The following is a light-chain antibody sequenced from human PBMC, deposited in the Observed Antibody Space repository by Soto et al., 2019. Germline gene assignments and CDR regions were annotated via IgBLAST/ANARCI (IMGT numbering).Light chain of an antibody. Sequence: DIQMTQSPSTLSASVGDRVTITCRASQSIFSWLAWYQQXPGKAPKFLIYAASSLQSGVPSRFSGSGSGTEFTLTISSLESDDFATYYCQQYHRHSTFGQGTKVDIK. J-gene: IGKJ1*01. CDR1: QSIFSW. V-gene: IGKV1-5*01. CDR3: QQYHRHST. CDR2: AAS.